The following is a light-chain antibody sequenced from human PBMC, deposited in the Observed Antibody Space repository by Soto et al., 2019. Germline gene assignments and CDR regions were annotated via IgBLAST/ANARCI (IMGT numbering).Light chain of an antibody. Sequence: QSALTQPPSVSAAPGQKVIISCSGSSSNIENNPISWYQQFPGTVPKLLIHDDNKRPSGIPDRFSGSKSGTSATLGITGLQTGDEADYYCGTWDTSLSAVVFGRGTQLTVL. CDR1: SSNIENNP. CDR2: DDN. J-gene: IGLJ2*01. V-gene: IGLV1-51*01. CDR3: GTWDTSLSAVV.